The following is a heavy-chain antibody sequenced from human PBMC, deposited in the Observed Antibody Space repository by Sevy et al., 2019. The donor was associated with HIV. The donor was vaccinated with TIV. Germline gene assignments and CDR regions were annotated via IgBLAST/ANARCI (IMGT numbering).Heavy chain of an antibody. D-gene: IGHD3-10*01. V-gene: IGHV3-33*08. CDR1: GFTFSSYS. CDR2: IWYDGSSK. Sequence: GGSLRLSCAASGFTFSSYSMNWVRQAPGKGLEWVAVIWYDGSSKYYADSAKGRFTVSRDYSKNTLYLQMNSLRAEDTAVYYCARDKLLPFTVTMVRGALSYYFDSWGQGTLVTVSS. J-gene: IGHJ4*02. CDR3: ARDKLLPFTVTMVRGALSYYFDS.